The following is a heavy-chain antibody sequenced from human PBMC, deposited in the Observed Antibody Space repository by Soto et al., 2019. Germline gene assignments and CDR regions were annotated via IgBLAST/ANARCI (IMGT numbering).Heavy chain of an antibody. Sequence: QVQLVQSGAEVKKPGASVKVSCKASGYTFTSYYMHWVRQAPGQGLEWMGIINPSGGSTSYAQKFQGRVTMTRDTSTSAVYMELSSLRSEDTAVYYCARVRTPQRDYYGSGSYYDEPNFDYWGQGTLVTVSS. CDR1: GYTFTSYY. J-gene: IGHJ4*02. CDR2: INPSGGST. CDR3: ARVRTPQRDYYGSGSYYDEPNFDY. D-gene: IGHD3-10*01. V-gene: IGHV1-46*03.